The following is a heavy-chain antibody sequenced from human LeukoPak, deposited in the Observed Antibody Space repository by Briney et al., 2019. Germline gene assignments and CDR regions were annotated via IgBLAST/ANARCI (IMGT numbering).Heavy chain of an antibody. Sequence: GGSLRLSCAASGFTFDDYAMHWVRQAPGKGLEWVSGISWNSGSIGYADSVKGRFTISRDNSKNTLYLQMNSLRAEDTAVYYCARGREQLVDGFDYWGQGTLVTVSS. D-gene: IGHD6-13*01. CDR2: ISWNSGSI. J-gene: IGHJ4*02. CDR3: ARGREQLVDGFDY. V-gene: IGHV3-9*01. CDR1: GFTFDDYA.